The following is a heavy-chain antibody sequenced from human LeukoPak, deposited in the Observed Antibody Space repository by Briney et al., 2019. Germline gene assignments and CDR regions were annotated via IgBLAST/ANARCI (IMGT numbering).Heavy chain of an antibody. V-gene: IGHV3-21*01. CDR3: AGDPFSVYYDSSGYQSGFDY. Sequence: GGSLRLSCAASGFTFSSYSMNWVRQAPGKGLEWVSSISSSSYIYYADSVKGRFTISRGNAKNSLYLQMNSLRAEDTAVYYCAGDPFSVYYDSSGYQSGFDYWGQGTLVTVSS. D-gene: IGHD3-22*01. J-gene: IGHJ4*02. CDR1: GFTFSSYS. CDR2: ISSSSYI.